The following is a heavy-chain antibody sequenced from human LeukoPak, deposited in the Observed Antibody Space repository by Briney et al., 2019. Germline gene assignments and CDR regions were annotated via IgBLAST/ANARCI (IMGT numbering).Heavy chain of an antibody. CDR2: IKQDGSEK. CDR3: ARDSSSWYYFDY. D-gene: IGHD6-13*01. Sequence: GGSLRLSCVVSGFTFSTYWMNWVRQAPGKGLEWVANIKQDGSEKYYVDSVKGRFTISRDNAKNSLYLQMNSLRAEDTAVYYCARDSSSWYYFDYWGQGTLVTVSS. J-gene: IGHJ4*02. V-gene: IGHV3-7*01. CDR1: GFTFSTYW.